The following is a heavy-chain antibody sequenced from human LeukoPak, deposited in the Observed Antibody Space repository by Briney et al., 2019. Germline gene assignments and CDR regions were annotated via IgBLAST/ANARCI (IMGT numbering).Heavy chain of an antibody. CDR1: GGSISSYY. Sequence: PSETLSLTCTVSGGSISSYYWSWIRQPPGKGLEWIGYIYYSGSTNYNPSLKSRVTISVDTSKNQFSLKLSSVTAADTAVYYCARDSHVWYFDLWGRGTLVTVSS. CDR3: ARDSHVWYFDL. CDR2: IYYSGST. J-gene: IGHJ2*01. V-gene: IGHV4-59*01.